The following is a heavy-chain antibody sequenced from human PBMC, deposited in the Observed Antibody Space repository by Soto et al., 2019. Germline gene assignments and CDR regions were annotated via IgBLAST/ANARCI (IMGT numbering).Heavy chain of an antibody. J-gene: IGHJ5*02. Sequence: SETLSLTCTVSGGSISSSSYYWGWIRQPPGKGLEWIGSIYYSGSTYYNPSLKSRVTISVDTSKNQFSLKLSSVTAADTAVYYCARLEGVNWFDPWGQGTLVTVSS. V-gene: IGHV4-39*01. CDR1: GGSISSSSYY. CDR3: ARLEGVNWFDP. CDR2: IYYSGST. D-gene: IGHD3-16*01.